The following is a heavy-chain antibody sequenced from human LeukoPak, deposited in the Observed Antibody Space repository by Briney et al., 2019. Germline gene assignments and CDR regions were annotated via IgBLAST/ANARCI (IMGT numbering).Heavy chain of an antibody. CDR2: INPKSGGT. V-gene: IGHV1-2*05. J-gene: IGHJ3*02. CDR3: ARGPRITIFGVVMANDAFDI. Sequence: ASVKVSCKASGYTFTDYFMNWVRQAPGQGLEWMGGINPKSGGTVYAQKCQGRVTMTRDTSSSTAYMELDRLRFDDTVVYYCARGPRITIFGVVMANDAFDIWGQGTMVTVSS. CDR1: GYTFTDYF. D-gene: IGHD3-3*01.